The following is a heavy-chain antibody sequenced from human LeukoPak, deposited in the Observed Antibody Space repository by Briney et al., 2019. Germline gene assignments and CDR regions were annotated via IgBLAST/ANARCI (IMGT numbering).Heavy chain of an antibody. CDR1: GGSFSGYY. V-gene: IGHV4-34*01. CDR2: TNHSGST. D-gene: IGHD3-10*01. CDR3: ARGNSMARFDY. Sequence: SEALSLTSAVYGGSFSGYYWSWIRQPPGKGLEWIGETNHSGSTNYNPSLKSRVTISVDTSKNQFSLKLSSVTAADTAVYFCARGNSMARFDYWGQGTLVTVSS. J-gene: IGHJ4*02.